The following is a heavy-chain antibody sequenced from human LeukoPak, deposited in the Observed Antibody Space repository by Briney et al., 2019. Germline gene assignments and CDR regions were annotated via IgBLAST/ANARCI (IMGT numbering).Heavy chain of an antibody. CDR2: ISAYNGNT. J-gene: IGHJ4*02. CDR3: ARDPLEDYGDYYFGY. Sequence: GASVKVSCKASGYTFTSYGISWVRQAPGQGLEWTGWISAYNGNTNYAQKLQGRVTMTTDTSTSTAYMELRSLRSDDTAVYYCARDPLEDYGDYYFGYWGQGTLVTVSS. V-gene: IGHV1-18*01. CDR1: GYTFTSYG. D-gene: IGHD4-17*01.